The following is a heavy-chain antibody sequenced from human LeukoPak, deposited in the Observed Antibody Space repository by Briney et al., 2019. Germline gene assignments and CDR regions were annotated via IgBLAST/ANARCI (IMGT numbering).Heavy chain of an antibody. CDR3: ARVREIPVFGVVTKSTSYFDY. V-gene: IGHV3-23*01. J-gene: IGHJ4*02. CDR1: GFTFNTYG. D-gene: IGHD3-3*01. Sequence: GGSLGLSCAASGFTFNTYGMSWVRQAPGKGLEWVSGISGSGGATYYADSVKGRFTISRDDPHNTLYLQMNSLRAEDTAVYHGARVREIPVFGVVTKSTSYFDYWGQGTLVTVSS. CDR2: ISGSGGAT.